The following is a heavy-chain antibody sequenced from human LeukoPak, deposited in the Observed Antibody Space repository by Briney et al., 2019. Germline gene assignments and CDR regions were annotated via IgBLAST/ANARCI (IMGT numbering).Heavy chain of an antibody. D-gene: IGHD4-17*01. CDR1: GYTFTSYG. V-gene: IGHV1-18*01. J-gene: IGHJ4*02. CDR3: AREYDYGLPYYFDY. CDR2: ISAYNGNT. Sequence: ASVKVSCKASGYTFTSYGISWVRQAPGQGLEWMGWISAYNGNTYYAQKLQGRVTMTTDTSTSTAYMELRSLRSDDTAVYYCAREYDYGLPYYFDYWGQGTLVTVSS.